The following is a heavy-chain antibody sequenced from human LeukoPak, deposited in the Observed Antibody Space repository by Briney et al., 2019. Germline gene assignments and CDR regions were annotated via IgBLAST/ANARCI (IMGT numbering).Heavy chain of an antibody. D-gene: IGHD3-22*01. Sequence: ASVKVSCKASGYTFTDYYMHWVRQAPGQGLEWMGRINPNSGGTNYAQKFQARVTMTRDTSISTAYMELSRLRSDYTALYYCARAAYYYDGSGYYLGDWGQGTLVTVSS. CDR2: INPNSGGT. CDR1: GYTFTDYY. J-gene: IGHJ4*02. V-gene: IGHV1-2*06. CDR3: ARAAYYYDGSGYYLGD.